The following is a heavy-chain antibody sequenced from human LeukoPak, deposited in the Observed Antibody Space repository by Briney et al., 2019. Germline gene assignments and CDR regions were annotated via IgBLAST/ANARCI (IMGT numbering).Heavy chain of an antibody. CDR1: GGSISNYY. V-gene: IGHV4-59*01. J-gene: IGHJ4*02. CDR2: IYYSGTT. Sequence: SETLSLTCTVSGGSISNYYWRWIRQPPGKGLEWLGYIYYSGTTNYNPSFKIRVVISVDTSKNQFSLQLSPVIAADTAVYYCARVGVDYSGNVIKYYFDYWGQGTLVTVSS. D-gene: IGHD4-23*01. CDR3: ARVGVDYSGNVIKYYFDY.